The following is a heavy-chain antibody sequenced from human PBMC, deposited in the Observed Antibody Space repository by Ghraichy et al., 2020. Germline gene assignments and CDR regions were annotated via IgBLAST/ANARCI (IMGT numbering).Heavy chain of an antibody. D-gene: IGHD2-21*02. CDR1: GFTFSSYA. Sequence: GSLRLSCAASGFTFSSYAMSWVRQAPGKGLEWVSAISGSGGSTYYADSVKGRFTISRDNSKNTLYLQMNSLRAEDTAVYYCATSSGLGGGDYPYYYYGMDVWGQGTTVTVSS. J-gene: IGHJ6*02. CDR2: ISGSGGST. V-gene: IGHV3-23*01. CDR3: ATSSGLGGGDYPYYYYGMDV.